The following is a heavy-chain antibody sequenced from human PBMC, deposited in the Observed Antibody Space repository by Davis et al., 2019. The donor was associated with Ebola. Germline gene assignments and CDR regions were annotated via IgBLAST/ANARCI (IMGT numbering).Heavy chain of an antibody. CDR3: ARAGY. V-gene: IGHV3-48*04. J-gene: IGHJ4*02. CDR1: GFTFSTYS. Sequence: PGGSLRLSCAASGFTFSTYSMNWVRQAPGEGLEWVSYISGSSSTIYYADSVKGRFTISRDNAKNSLYLDRSSLRADDTAVYYCARAGYWGQGTLVTVSS. CDR2: ISGSSSTI.